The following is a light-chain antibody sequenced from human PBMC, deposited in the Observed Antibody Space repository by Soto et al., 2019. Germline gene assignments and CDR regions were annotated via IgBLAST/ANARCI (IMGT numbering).Light chain of an antibody. J-gene: IGKJ1*01. CDR1: QSVSDN. CDR3: QQYNNWWT. Sequence: EIVMTQSPATLSLSPGERATLSCRASQSVSDNLAWYHQKPGQAPRLLIYGASTRATGIPARFSGSGSGTEFTITISSLQSEDFAVYYCQQYNNWWTFGQGTKVEIK. V-gene: IGKV3-15*01. CDR2: GAS.